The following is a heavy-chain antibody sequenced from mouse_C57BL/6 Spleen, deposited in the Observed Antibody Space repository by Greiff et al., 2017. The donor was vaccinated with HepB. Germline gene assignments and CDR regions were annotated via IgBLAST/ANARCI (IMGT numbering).Heavy chain of an antibody. V-gene: IGHV1-55*01. J-gene: IGHJ1*03. D-gene: IGHD1-1*01. CDR1: CYTFPCYF. CDR2: LYPGSGST. CDR3: ARRDYYGLYWYFDV. Sequence: QVQLQPPGAVLVKPGASVMMSCKASCYTFPCYFLTWLLLSPGHGLMWIGDLYPGSGSTNYNEKFKSKATLTVDTSSSTAYMQLSSLTSEDSAVYYCARRDYYGLYWYFDVWGTGTTVTVSS.